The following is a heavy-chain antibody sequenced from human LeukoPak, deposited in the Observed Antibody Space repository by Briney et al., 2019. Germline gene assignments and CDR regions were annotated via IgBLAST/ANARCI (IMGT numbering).Heavy chain of an antibody. J-gene: IGHJ6*03. CDR1: GYSISSGYH. CDR3: ARVPRSYYYYYYMDV. CDR2: IYYSGSS. Sequence: ASETLSLTCRVSGYSISSGYHWSWIRQPPGKGLEWLGYIYYSGSSNYNPSLKSRVTMSADTSKNQFSLKLSSVTAADTAVYYCARVPRSYYYYYYMDVWGKGTTVTVSS. V-gene: IGHV4-61*01.